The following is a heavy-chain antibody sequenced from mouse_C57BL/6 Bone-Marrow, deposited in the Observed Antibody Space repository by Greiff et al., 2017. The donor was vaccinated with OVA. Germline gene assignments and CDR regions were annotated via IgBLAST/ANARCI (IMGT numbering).Heavy chain of an antibody. V-gene: IGHV5-6*01. Sequence: EVKLVESGGDLVKPGGSLKLSCAASGFTFSSYGMSWVRQTPDKRLEWVATISSGGSYTYYPDSVKGRFTISRDNAKNTLYLQMSSLKSEDTAMYYCARHRGYGSSYDGYWGQGTTLTVSS. CDR1: GFTFSSYG. CDR2: ISSGGSYT. CDR3: ARHRGYGSSYDGY. D-gene: IGHD1-1*01. J-gene: IGHJ2*01.